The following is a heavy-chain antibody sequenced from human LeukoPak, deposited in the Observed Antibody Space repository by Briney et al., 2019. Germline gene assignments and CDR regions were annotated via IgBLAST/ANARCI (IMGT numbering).Heavy chain of an antibody. CDR1: RVTFTGYY. Sequence: ASRVTFTGYYTHGVPDAPPDGLEWRGRINHNRGALNYAQKFQGGVTMTRDASISTAYVELSRVSSDDTAVYYCVRRGDGGFDYWGQGTLVTVSS. CDR3: VRRGDGGFDY. V-gene: IGHV1-2*06. J-gene: IGHJ4*02. CDR2: INHNRGAL. D-gene: IGHD3-16*01.